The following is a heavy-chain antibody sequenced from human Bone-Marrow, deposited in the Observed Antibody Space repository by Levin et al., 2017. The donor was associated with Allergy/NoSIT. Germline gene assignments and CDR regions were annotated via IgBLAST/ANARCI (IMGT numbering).Heavy chain of an antibody. CDR2: ISYDGSNK. CDR3: ARDKGGEYGDYFI. D-gene: IGHD4-17*01. J-gene: IGHJ4*02. CDR1: GFTFSSYA. V-gene: IGHV3-30-3*01. Sequence: PGGSLRLSCAASGFTFSSYAMHWVRQAPGKGLEWVAVISYDGSNKYYADSVKGRFTISRDNSKNTLYLQMNSLRAEDTAVYYCARDKGGEYGDYFIWGQGTLVTVSS.